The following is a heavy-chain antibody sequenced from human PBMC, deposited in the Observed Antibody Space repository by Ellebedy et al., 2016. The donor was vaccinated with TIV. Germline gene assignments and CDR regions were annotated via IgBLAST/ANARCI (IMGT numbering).Heavy chain of an antibody. CDR1: GYTFTSYG. D-gene: IGHD2-2*01. Sequence: ASVKVSCKASGYTFTSYGISWVRQAPGQGLEWMGWISAYNGNTNYAQKLQGRVTMTTDTSTSTVYMELRSLRSDDTAVYYCARAYCSSTSCYVWFDPWGQGTLVTVSS. CDR2: ISAYNGNT. V-gene: IGHV1-18*01. CDR3: ARAYCSSTSCYVWFDP. J-gene: IGHJ5*02.